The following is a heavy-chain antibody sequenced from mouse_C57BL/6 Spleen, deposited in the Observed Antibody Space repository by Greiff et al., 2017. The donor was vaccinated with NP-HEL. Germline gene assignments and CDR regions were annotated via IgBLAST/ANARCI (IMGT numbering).Heavy chain of an antibody. V-gene: IGHV1-26*01. D-gene: IGHD1-1*01. CDR3: AQIPHYYGSSHFDY. CDR2: INPNNGGT. J-gene: IGHJ2*01. Sequence: EVQLQQSGPELVKPGASVKISCKASGYTFTDYYMNWVKQSHGKSLEWIGDINPNNGGTSYNQKFKGKATLTVDKSSSTAYMELRSLTSEDSAVYYCAQIPHYYGSSHFDYWGQGTTLTVSS. CDR1: GYTFTDYY.